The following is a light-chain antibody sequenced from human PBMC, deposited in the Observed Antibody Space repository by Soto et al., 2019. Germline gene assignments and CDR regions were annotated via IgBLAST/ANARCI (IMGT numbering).Light chain of an antibody. V-gene: IGKV3-15*01. J-gene: IGKJ2*01. CDR2: GAS. CDR3: QQYNNWPPYP. CDR1: QSVNSD. Sequence: EIVMTQSPATLSVSPGERATLSCWASQSVNSDLAWYQQKPGQAPRLLIYGASTRATGIPARFSGSGSGTDFTLTISRLQSEDFAVYYCQQYNNWPPYPFGQGTKLEIK.